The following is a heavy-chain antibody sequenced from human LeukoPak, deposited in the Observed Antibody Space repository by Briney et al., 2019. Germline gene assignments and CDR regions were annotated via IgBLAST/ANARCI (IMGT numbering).Heavy chain of an antibody. D-gene: IGHD4-11*01. CDR1: GYTFTGYY. Sequence: ASVKVSCKASGYTFTGYYMHWVRQAPGQGLQWMGWINPNSGGTNYAQRFQGRVTMTRDTSISTAYMELSRLRSDDTAVYYCARGGIGDYSNYGYDYWGQGTLVTVSS. CDR3: ARGGIGDYSNYGYDY. J-gene: IGHJ4*02. CDR2: INPNSGGT. V-gene: IGHV1-2*02.